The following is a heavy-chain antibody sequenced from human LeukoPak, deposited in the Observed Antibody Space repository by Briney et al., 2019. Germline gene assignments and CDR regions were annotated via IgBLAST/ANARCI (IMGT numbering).Heavy chain of an antibody. Sequence: PGGSLRLSCAASGFTVSSNYMSWVRQAPGKGLEWVSYISSSGSTIYYADSVKGRFTISRDNAKNSLYLQMNSLRAEDTAVYYCARDQFRSWSAAPNYWGQGTLVTVSS. J-gene: IGHJ4*02. CDR2: ISSSGSTI. D-gene: IGHD3-3*01. V-gene: IGHV3-11*01. CDR1: GFTVSSNY. CDR3: ARDQFRSWSAAPNY.